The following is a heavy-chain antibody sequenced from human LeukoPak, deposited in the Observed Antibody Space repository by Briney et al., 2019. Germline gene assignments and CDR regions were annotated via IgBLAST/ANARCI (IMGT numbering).Heavy chain of an antibody. CDR1: GGSISSYY. V-gene: IGHV4-59*01. D-gene: IGHD1-26*01. J-gene: IGHJ5*02. Sequence: PSETLSLTCTVSGGSISSYYWSWIRQPPGKGLEWIGYIYYSGSTNYNPSLKSRVTISVDTSKNQFSLKLSSVTAADTAVYYSARLKWELHYVGWFDPWGQGILVTVSS. CDR3: ARLKWELHYVGWFDP. CDR2: IYYSGST.